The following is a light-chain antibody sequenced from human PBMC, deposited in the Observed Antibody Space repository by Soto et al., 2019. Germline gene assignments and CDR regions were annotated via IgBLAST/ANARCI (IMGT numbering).Light chain of an antibody. Sequence: EVVLTQSPDTLSLSPGETATLSCRASQSVDRYVAWYQQKFGQAPRLLIYDAYTRATGVRARFTGSGSATDFSLTITCLEPADLAVYYCQQRGKWPSTFGPGTKVEMK. CDR3: QQRGKWPST. CDR1: QSVDRY. J-gene: IGKJ2*02. V-gene: IGKV3-11*01. CDR2: DAY.